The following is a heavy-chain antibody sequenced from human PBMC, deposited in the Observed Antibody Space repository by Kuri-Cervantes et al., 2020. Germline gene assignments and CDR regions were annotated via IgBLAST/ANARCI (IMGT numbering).Heavy chain of an antibody. J-gene: IGHJ6*03. V-gene: IGHV3-23*01. CDR3: ARVQVTSSWFXXYYYYMDV. Sequence: GESLKISCAASGFTFSSYAMSWVRQAPGKGLEWVSAISGSGGSTYYADSVKGRFTISRDNSKNTLYLQMNSLRAEDTAVYYCARVQVTSSWFXXYYYYMDVWGKGTTVTVSS. D-gene: IGHD6-13*01. CDR1: GFTFSSYA. CDR2: ISGSGGST.